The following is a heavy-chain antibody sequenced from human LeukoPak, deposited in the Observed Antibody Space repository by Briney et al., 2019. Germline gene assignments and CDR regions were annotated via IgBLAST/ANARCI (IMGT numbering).Heavy chain of an antibody. D-gene: IGHD4-17*01. CDR3: ARSGDYVGDWFDP. J-gene: IGHJ5*02. CDR1: GYTFTCYY. V-gene: IGHV1-2*02. Sequence: ASVKVSCKASGYTFTCYYMYWVRQAPGQGLEWMGWINPNSGGTNYAQKFQGRVTMTRDTSISTAYMELSRLRSDDTAVYYCARSGDYVGDWFDPWGQGTLVTVSS. CDR2: INPNSGGT.